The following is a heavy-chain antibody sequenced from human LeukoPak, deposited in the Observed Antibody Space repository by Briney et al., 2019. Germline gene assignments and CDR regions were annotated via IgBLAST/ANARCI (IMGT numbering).Heavy chain of an antibody. CDR3: AKVVTGYCSTISCPFDS. CDR2: IRYDGSNK. V-gene: IGHV3-30*02. J-gene: IGHJ4*02. CDR1: GFTFSTYG. Sequence: PGGSLRLSCAASGFTFSTYGMDWVRQAPGKGLERVAYIRYDGSNKNYADSVKGRFTISRDNSKNTLYLQMSSLRAEDTAVYYCAKVVTGYCSTISCPFDSWGQGTLVTVSS. D-gene: IGHD2-2*01.